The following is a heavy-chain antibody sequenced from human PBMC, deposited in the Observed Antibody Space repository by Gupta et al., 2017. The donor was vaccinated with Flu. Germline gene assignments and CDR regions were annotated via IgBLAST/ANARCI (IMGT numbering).Heavy chain of an antibody. CDR2: NRGSAGST. CDR1: FTFSSSA. Sequence: FTFSSSALSWVRQDPGKGPEWVSANRGSAGSTYYADHVKGRFTISRDNSKGTLYLKVNSLRAEDTAVYYCAKHTVTNYFNSWGQGTLVTVSS. CDR3: AKHTVTNYFNS. J-gene: IGHJ4*02. V-gene: IGHV3-23*01. D-gene: IGHD4-17*01.